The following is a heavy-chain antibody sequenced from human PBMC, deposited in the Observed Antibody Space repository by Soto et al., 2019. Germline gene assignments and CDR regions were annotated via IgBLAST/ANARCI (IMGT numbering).Heavy chain of an antibody. V-gene: IGHV4-30-2*02. CDR3: ARFDYYDSSGYLDFGPK. D-gene: IGHD3-22*01. Sequence: SETLSLTCTVSGGSITSGDYSWTWIRQPPGKGLEWIGYIYHTGTTYYNMSLKSRVTISVDRSKNQFSLKLSSVTAADTAVYYCARFDYYDSSGYLDFGPKWGQGTLVTVSS. J-gene: IGHJ4*02. CDR1: GGSITSGDYS. CDR2: IYHTGTT.